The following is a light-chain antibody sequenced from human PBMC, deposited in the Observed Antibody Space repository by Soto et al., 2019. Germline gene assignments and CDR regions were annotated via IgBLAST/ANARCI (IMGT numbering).Light chain of an antibody. CDR2: GAS. CDR1: QSVSSNY. J-gene: IGKJ5*01. Sequence: EIGLTQSPGALSLSPGERATLSCRASQSVSSNYLTWYQQKPGQAPRLLIYGASSRATGIPDRFSGSGSRTDFTLTISRLEPEDFAVYYCQQSGTSPITFGQGTRLEIK. CDR3: QQSGTSPIT. V-gene: IGKV3-20*01.